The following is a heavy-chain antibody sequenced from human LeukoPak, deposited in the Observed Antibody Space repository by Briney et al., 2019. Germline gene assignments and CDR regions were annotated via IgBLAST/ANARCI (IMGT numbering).Heavy chain of an antibody. V-gene: IGHV3-64*01. D-gene: IGHD5-24*01. J-gene: IGHJ4*02. CDR1: GFTFSSYA. Sequence: GGSLRLSCAASGFTFSSYAMHWVRQAPGKGLEYVSAISSNGGSTHYTNSVKGRFTISRDNSKNTLYLQMGSLRAEDMAVHYCARKGDGDGRYDYWGQGTLVTVSS. CDR2: ISSNGGST. CDR3: ARKGDGDGRYDY.